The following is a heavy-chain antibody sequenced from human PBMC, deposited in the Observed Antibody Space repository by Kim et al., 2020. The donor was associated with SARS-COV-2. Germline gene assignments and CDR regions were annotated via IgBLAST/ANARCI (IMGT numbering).Heavy chain of an antibody. V-gene: IGHV4-4*07. J-gene: IGHJ5*02. Sequence: SETLSLTCTVSGGSISSYYWSWIRQPAGKGLEWIGRIYTSGSTNYNPSLKSRVTMSVDTSKNQFSLKLSSVTAADTAVYYCARDNLSRGDIVVVPAAIENWFDPWGQGTLVTVSS. CDR2: IYTSGST. CDR1: GGSISSYY. CDR3: ARDNLSRGDIVVVPAAIENWFDP. D-gene: IGHD2-2*01.